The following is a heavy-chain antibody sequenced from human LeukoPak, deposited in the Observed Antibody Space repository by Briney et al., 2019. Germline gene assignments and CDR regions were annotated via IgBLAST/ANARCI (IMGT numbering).Heavy chain of an antibody. CDR2: IIPILGIA. V-gene: IGHV1-69*10. Sequence: AAVKVSFKASGGTFSSYAISWVRQAPGQGGEWMGGIIPILGIANYAQKFQGRVTITADKSTSTAYMELSSLRSEDTAVYYCARTPVVVTDYYGMDVWGQGTTVTVSS. J-gene: IGHJ6*02. CDR3: ARTPVVVTDYYGMDV. D-gene: IGHD2-21*02. CDR1: GGTFSSYA.